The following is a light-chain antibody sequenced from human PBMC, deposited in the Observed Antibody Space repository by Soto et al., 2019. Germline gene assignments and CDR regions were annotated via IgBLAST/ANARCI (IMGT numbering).Light chain of an antibody. J-gene: IGLJ2*01. V-gene: IGLV8-61*01. CDR3: VLYMGSGSVV. CDR1: SGSVSTSYY. Sequence: QTVVTQEPSLSVSPGGTVTLTCGLSSGSVSTSYYPSWYQQTPGQAPRTLIYNTNSRSSGVPDRFSGSILGNKAALTITGAQADDESDYYCVLYMGSGSVVFGGGTKVTVL. CDR2: NTN.